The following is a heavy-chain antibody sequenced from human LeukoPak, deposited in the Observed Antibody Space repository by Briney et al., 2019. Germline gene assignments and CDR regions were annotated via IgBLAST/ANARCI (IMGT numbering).Heavy chain of an antibody. V-gene: IGHV3-23*01. D-gene: IGHD1-26*01. CDR2: ITGSGGNT. Sequence: GGSLRLSCAASGFTFSSYSMNWVRQAPGKGLEWVSGITGSGGNTYYADSVQGRFTISRDNSKNTLYLQMNSLRAEDTALYSCAKAVGASTRHFFDYWGQGTLVTVSS. CDR1: GFTFSSYS. J-gene: IGHJ4*02. CDR3: AKAVGASTRHFFDY.